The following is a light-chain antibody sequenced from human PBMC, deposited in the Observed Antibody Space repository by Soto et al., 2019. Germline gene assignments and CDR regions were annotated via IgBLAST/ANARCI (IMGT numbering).Light chain of an antibody. V-gene: IGKV3-20*01. CDR1: QSVSNNY. Sequence: EIVLTQSPGTLSLSPGERATLSCRAIQSVSNNYLAWYQQKPGQAPRLLIYGASSRATGIPDRFSGSGSGTDFTLTISRLEPEDFAVYYCQQYGSSPGITFGQGTRLEIK. CDR3: QQYGSSPGIT. CDR2: GAS. J-gene: IGKJ5*01.